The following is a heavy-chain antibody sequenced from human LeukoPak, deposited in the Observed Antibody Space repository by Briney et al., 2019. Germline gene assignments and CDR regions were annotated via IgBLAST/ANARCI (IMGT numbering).Heavy chain of an antibody. V-gene: IGHV5-51*01. Sequence: GESLKISCKGSGYSFTSYWIGWVRQMPGKGLEWMGIIYPGDSDTRYSPFFQGQVTISADKSISTAYLQWSSLKASDTAMYYCARPTRPGYYYDSSGTIDYWGQGTLVTVSS. D-gene: IGHD3-22*01. J-gene: IGHJ4*02. CDR2: IYPGDSDT. CDR1: GYSFTSYW. CDR3: ARPTRPGYYYDSSGTIDY.